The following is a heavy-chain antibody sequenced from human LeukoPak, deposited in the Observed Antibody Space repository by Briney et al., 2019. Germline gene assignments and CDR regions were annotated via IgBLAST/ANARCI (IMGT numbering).Heavy chain of an antibody. CDR1: GGSISSSSYY. CDR2: IYYSGST. V-gene: IGHV4-39*07. Sequence: SETLSLTCTVSGGSISSSSYYWGWIRQPPGKGLEWIGSIYYSGSTYYNPSLKSRVTISVDTSKNQFSLKLSSVTAADTAVYYCARGVCSGGSCYSALLYYYYMDVWGKGTTVTVSS. D-gene: IGHD2-15*01. CDR3: ARGVCSGGSCYSALLYYYYMDV. J-gene: IGHJ6*03.